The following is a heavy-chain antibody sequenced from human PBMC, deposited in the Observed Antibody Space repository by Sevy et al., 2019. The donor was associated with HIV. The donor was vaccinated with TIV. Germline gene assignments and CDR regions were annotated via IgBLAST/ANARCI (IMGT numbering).Heavy chain of an antibody. J-gene: IGHJ4*02. D-gene: IGHD1-26*01. CDR2: ISSSSSTI. V-gene: IGHV3-48*02. CDR3: ARAGKWERGGRDFDY. CDR1: GFTFSSYS. Sequence: GSLRLSCAASGFTFSSYSMNWVRQAPGKGLEWVSYISSSSSTIYYADSVKGRFTISRDNAKNSLYLQMNSLRDEDTAVYYCARAGKWERGGRDFDYWGQGTLVTVSS.